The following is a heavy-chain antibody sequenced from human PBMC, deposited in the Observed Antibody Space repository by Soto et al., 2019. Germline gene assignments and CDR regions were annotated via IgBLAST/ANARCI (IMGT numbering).Heavy chain of an antibody. CDR3: ARVERGTATTVVDAFDI. J-gene: IGHJ3*02. V-gene: IGHV4-61*01. CDR1: GGFVSSGSYY. CDR2: MSHSGGT. Sequence: SETLSLTCAVYGGFVSSGSYYWSWIRQPPGKGLEWIGEMSHSGGTHFNQSLKSRVTISVDTSKKQLSLKMSSVTAADTALYFCARVERGTATTVVDAFDIWGPGTMVTVSS. D-gene: IGHD1-1*01.